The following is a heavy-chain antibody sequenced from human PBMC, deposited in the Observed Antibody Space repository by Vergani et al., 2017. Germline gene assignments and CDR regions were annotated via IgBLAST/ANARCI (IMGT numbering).Heavy chain of an antibody. Sequence: QVQLVESGGGVVQPGRSLRLSCAASGFTFSSYAMHWVRQAPGKGLEWVAVISYDGSNKYYADSVKGRFTISRDNSKNTLYLQMNSLRAEDTAVYYCAGETDXKYEDSSGYYYGGYYYYYMDVWGKGTTVTVSS. CDR1: GFTFSSYA. V-gene: IGHV3-30*01. CDR2: ISYDGSNK. D-gene: IGHD3-22*01. CDR3: AGETDXKYEDSSGYYYGGYYYYYMDV. J-gene: IGHJ6*03.